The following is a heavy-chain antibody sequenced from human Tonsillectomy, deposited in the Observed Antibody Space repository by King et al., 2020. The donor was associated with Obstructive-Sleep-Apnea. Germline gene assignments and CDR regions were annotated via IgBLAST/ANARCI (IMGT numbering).Heavy chain of an antibody. Sequence: VQLVESGGGLVQPGGSLRLSCAASGFTFSSNWMHWVRQAPGKGLVWVARISSDGSITSDADSVKGRFTISRDNAKNTLYLQMNSLRGEDTAVYYCAIDRDYSDGSGYYRAFDIWGQGTMVTVSS. CDR1: GFTFSSNW. CDR2: ISSDGSIT. V-gene: IGHV3-74*01. J-gene: IGHJ3*02. CDR3: AIDRDYSDGSGYYRAFDI. D-gene: IGHD3-22*01.